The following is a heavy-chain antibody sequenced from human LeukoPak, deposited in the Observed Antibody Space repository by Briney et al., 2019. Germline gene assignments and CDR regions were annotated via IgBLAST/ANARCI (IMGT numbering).Heavy chain of an antibody. CDR1: GFTFDNYG. V-gene: IGHV3-20*04. CDR3: AKVGYDILTGYPLGYFDY. Sequence: RPGGSLRLSCAASGFTFDNYGMSWVRQAPGKGLEWVSTINWNGVSTGYADSVKGRFTISRDNAKNTLYLQMNSLRAEDTAVYYCAKVGYDILTGYPLGYFDYWGQGTLVTVSS. CDR2: INWNGVST. D-gene: IGHD3-9*01. J-gene: IGHJ4*02.